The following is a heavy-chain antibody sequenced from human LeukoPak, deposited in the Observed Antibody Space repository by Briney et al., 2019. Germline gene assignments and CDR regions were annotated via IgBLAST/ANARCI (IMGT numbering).Heavy chain of an antibody. V-gene: IGHV5-51*01. D-gene: IGHD5-18*01. CDR3: AVSYGVPRYYYYMDV. CDR1: GYSFTSYW. J-gene: IGHJ6*03. CDR2: IYPGDSDT. Sequence: GESLKISCKGSGYSFTSYWIGWVRQMPGKGLEWMGIIYPGDSDTRYSPSFQGQVTISADKSISTAYLQWSSLKASDTAMYYCAVSYGVPRYYYYMDVWGKGTTVTVSS.